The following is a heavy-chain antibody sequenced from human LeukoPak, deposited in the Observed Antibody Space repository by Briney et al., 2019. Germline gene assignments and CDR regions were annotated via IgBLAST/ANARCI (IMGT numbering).Heavy chain of an antibody. CDR1: GYTFTGYY. Sequence: GASVKVSCKASGYTFTGYYMHWVRQAPGQGLEWMGWINPNSGGTNYAQKFQGRVTMTRDTSISTAYMELSRLRSDDTAVYYCARAPLGYCSSTSCFTRLFDYWGQGTLVTVSS. D-gene: IGHD2-2*01. V-gene: IGHV1-2*02. CDR3: ARAPLGYCSSTSCFTRLFDY. J-gene: IGHJ4*02. CDR2: INPNSGGT.